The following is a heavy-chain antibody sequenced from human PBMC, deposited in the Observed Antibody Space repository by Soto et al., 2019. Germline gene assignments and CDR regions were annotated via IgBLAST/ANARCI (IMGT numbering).Heavy chain of an antibody. CDR3: APSLEEWPGGVVDY. J-gene: IGHJ4*02. CDR2: ISYDGSNE. Sequence: GGSLRLSCAASGFTFSSYGMHWVRQAPGKGLEWVAVISYDGSNEYYADSVKGRFTISRDNSKNTLYLQMNSLRAEDTAVYYCAPSLEEWPGGVVDYWGQGTLVTVSS. D-gene: IGHD3-3*01. CDR1: GFTFSSYG. V-gene: IGHV3-30*03.